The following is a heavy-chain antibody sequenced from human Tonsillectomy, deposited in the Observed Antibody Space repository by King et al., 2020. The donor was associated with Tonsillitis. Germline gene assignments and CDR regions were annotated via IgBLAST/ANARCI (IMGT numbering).Heavy chain of an antibody. CDR2: INPNSGGT. J-gene: IGHJ4*02. D-gene: IGHD2-15*01. Sequence: QLVQSGAEVKKPGASVKVYCKASGYTFTGYYMHWVRQAPGQGLEWMGWINPNSGGTNYAQKFQGRVTMTRDTSISTAYMELSRLRSDDTAVYYCASPPIGSCYGDLSPPGYWGQGTLVTVSS. V-gene: IGHV1-2*02. CDR1: GYTFTGYY. CDR3: ASPPIGSCYGDLSPPGY.